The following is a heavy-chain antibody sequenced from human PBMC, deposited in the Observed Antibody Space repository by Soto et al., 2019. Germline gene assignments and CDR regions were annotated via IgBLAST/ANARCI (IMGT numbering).Heavy chain of an antibody. D-gene: IGHD6-13*01. Sequence: QAQLVQSGAEVKKPGASVKVSCKASGYTFTSYGISWVRQAPGQGLEWMGWISAYNGNTNYAQKLQGRVTMTTDTSTSTAYMELRSLRSDDTAVYYCARTGLTIAAHNKWPTRGPWGQGTLVTVSS. J-gene: IGHJ5*02. V-gene: IGHV1-18*01. CDR3: ARTGLTIAAHNKWPTRGP. CDR2: ISAYNGNT. CDR1: GYTFTSYG.